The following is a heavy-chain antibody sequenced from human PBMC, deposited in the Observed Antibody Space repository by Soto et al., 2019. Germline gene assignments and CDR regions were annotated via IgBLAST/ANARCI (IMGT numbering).Heavy chain of an antibody. CDR2: INAGNGNT. V-gene: IGHV1-3*01. CDR1: GYTFTSYA. D-gene: IGHD3-3*01. J-gene: IGHJ6*02. CDR3: ARDDDFWSGYFTGMDV. Sequence: ASVKVSCKASGYTFTSYAMHWVRQAPGQRLEWMGWINAGNGNTKYSQKFQGRVTITRDTSASTAYMELSSLGSEDTAVYYCARDDDFWSGYFTGMDVWGQGTTVTVSS.